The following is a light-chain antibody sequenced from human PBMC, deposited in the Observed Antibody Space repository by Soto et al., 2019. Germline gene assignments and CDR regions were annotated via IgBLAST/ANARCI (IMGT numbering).Light chain of an antibody. V-gene: IGLV4-69*01. J-gene: IGLJ2*01. CDR3: QTWCTGRVV. CDR2: LNSDGSH. CDR1: SGHSSYA. Sequence: QSVLTQSPSASASLGASVKLTCTLSSGHSSYAIAWHQQQPEKGPRYLMKLNSDGSHSKGDGIPDRFSGSSSGAERYLTISSLQSEDEADYYCQTWCTGRVVFGGGTKLTVL.